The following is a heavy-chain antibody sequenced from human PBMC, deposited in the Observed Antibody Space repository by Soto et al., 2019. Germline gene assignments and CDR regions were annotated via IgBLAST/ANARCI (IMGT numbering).Heavy chain of an antibody. CDR1: GYTFSNFW. V-gene: IGHV5-51*01. Sequence: GESLKISCRCSGYTFSNFWIAWVRHLPGEGLEWMGIIYPGDHETRYSPSFHGKVTISADKSINTAYLQWSSLEASDSAFYYCARSPRSSPYFDYWGQGALVIVSS. D-gene: IGHD6-13*01. J-gene: IGHJ4*02. CDR3: ARSPRSSPYFDY. CDR2: IYPGDHET.